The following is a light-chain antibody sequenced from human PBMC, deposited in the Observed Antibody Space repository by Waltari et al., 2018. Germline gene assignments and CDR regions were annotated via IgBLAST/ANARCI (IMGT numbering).Light chain of an antibody. V-gene: IGLV2-14*01. J-gene: IGLJ1*01. CDR1: SSHVGAYNY. CDR2: GVN. Sequence: QSALTQPASVSGSPGQSITIPCTGTSSHVGAYNYVSWYQHHPGKVPKLMIYGVNNRPSGVSNRFSGSKSGNTASLTISGLQAEDEADYYCNSYTNSATRIFGTGTKVTVL. CDR3: NSYTNSATRI.